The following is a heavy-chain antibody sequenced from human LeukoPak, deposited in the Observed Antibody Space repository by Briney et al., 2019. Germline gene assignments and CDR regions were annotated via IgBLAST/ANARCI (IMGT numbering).Heavy chain of an antibody. CDR2: ISSSSRYI. V-gene: IGHV3-21*01. D-gene: IGHD3-10*01. CDR1: GFTFSSYS. Sequence: PGGSLRLSCAASGFTFSSYSMNWVRQAPGKGLEWVSSISSSSRYIYYADSVKGRFTISRDNAKNSLYLQMNSLRAEDTAVYYCAKLAKYFYGSETYYFFEHWGQGTPVTASS. CDR3: AKLAKYFYGSETYYFFEH. J-gene: IGHJ4*02.